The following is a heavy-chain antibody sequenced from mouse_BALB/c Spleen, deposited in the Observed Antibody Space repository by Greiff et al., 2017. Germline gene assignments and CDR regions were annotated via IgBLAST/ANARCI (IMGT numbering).Heavy chain of an antibody. Sequence: QVQLQQPGAELVMPGASVKMSCKASGYTFTDYWMHWVKQRPGQGLEWIGAIDTSDSYTSYNQKFKGKATLTVDESSSTAYMQLSSLTSEDSAVYYCARGVRRSPWFAYWGQGTLVTVSA. CDR1: GYTFTDYW. CDR3: ARGVRRSPWFAY. J-gene: IGHJ3*01. CDR2: IDTSDSYT. V-gene: IGHV1-69*01. D-gene: IGHD2-14*01.